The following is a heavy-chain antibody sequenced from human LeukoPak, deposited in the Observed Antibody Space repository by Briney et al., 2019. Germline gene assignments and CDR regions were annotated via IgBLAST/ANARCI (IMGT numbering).Heavy chain of an antibody. CDR2: ISSTSSYI. Sequence: GGSLRLSCAASGFTFSSYSMNWVRQAPGKGLEWVSSISSTSSYIYYGDSVKGRFTISRDNAKNSLYLQMNSLRAEDTAVYYCARDFDRLDAWGKGTTVTVSS. V-gene: IGHV3-21*01. CDR3: ARDFDRLDA. CDR1: GFTFSSYS. D-gene: IGHD3-22*01. J-gene: IGHJ6*04.